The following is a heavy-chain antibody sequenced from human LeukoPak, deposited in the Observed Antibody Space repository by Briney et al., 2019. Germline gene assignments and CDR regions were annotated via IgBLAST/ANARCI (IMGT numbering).Heavy chain of an antibody. Sequence: GGSLRLSCAASEFTFNIYAMNWVRQAPGKGLEWVSSISSSAAYIAYADSVKGRFTISRDNAKDSLYLQMNNLRAEDTAVYYCAREGKDLRLGYYNSAVDVWGQGTTVSVSS. D-gene: IGHD2-15*01. CDR1: EFTFNIYA. J-gene: IGHJ6*02. V-gene: IGHV3-21*01. CDR3: AREGKDLRLGYYNSAVDV. CDR2: ISSSAAYI.